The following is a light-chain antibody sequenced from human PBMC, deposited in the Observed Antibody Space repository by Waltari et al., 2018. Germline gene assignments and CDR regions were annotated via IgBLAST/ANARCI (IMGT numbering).Light chain of an antibody. J-gene: IGKJ1*01. Sequence: EIMLTQSPGTLSLSPGERATLSRRTSQRIWRSLAWYQQKPGQAPRLLIYGASSRATDIPDRFSGSGSRTDFSLTINRLEPEDSALYYCQHYVRLPVTFGQGTKVEIK. CDR1: QRIWRS. V-gene: IGKV3-20*01. CDR3: QHYVRLPVT. CDR2: GAS.